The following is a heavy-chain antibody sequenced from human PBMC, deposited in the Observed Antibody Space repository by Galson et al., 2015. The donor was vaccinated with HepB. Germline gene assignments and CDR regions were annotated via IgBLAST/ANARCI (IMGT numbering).Heavy chain of an antibody. CDR3: ARDTAMVEPSFDY. D-gene: IGHD5-18*01. CDR2: ISSSSST. J-gene: IGHJ4*02. Sequence: SLRLSCAASGFSFSSYSMNWVRQAPGKGLEWVSYISSSSSTSYADSVKGRFTISRDNAKNTLYLQMNSLRAEDTAVYYCARDTAMVEPSFDYWGQGTLVTVSS. V-gene: IGHV3-21*05. CDR1: GFSFSSYS.